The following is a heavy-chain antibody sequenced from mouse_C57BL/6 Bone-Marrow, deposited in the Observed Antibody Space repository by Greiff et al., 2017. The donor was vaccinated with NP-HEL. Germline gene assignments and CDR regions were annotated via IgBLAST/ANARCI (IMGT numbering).Heavy chain of an antibody. CDR3: ARGALYGNYVGWYFDV. CDR1: GYTFTSYW. Sequence: QVQLQQPGAELVKPGASVKLSCKASGYTFTSYWMHWVKQRPGRGLEWIGRIDPNSGGTKYNEKFKSKATLTVDKPSSTAYMQLSSLTSEDSAVYYCARGALYGNYVGWYFDVWGTGTTVTGSS. J-gene: IGHJ1*03. V-gene: IGHV1-72*01. D-gene: IGHD2-1*01. CDR2: IDPNSGGT.